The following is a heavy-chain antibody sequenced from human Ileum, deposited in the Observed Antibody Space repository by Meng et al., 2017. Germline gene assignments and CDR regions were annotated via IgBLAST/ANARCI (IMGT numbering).Heavy chain of an antibody. CDR3: ALPLPIAAAGDY. Sequence: GGSLRLSCAASGFTFSSYSMNWVRQAPGKGLEWVSSISSSSSYIYYADSVKGRFTISRDNAKNSLYLQMNSLRAEDTAVYYCALPLPIAAAGDYWGQGTLVTVSS. CDR2: ISSSSSYI. V-gene: IGHV3-21*01. J-gene: IGHJ4*02. D-gene: IGHD6-13*01. CDR1: GFTFSSYS.